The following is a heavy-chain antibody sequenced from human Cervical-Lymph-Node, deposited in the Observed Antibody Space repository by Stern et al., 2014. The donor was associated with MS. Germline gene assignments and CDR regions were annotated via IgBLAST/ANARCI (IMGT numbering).Heavy chain of an antibody. D-gene: IGHD3-3*01. Sequence: VQLVESGGGVVQPGRSLRLSCAASGFTFSSYAMHWVRQAPGKGLEWVAVISYGGSNKYSSDSVKGRFTISRDNSKNTLYLQMNSLRAEDTAVYYCARANYDFWSGYPDFHYYGMDVWGQGTTVTVSS. V-gene: IGHV3-30-3*01. CDR2: ISYGGSNK. CDR1: GFTFSSYA. CDR3: ARANYDFWSGYPDFHYYGMDV. J-gene: IGHJ6*02.